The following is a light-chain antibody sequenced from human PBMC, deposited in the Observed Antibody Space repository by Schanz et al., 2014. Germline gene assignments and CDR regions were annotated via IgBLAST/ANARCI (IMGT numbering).Light chain of an antibody. J-gene: IGKJ4*01. CDR3: QQYIRYPLT. CDR2: KAS. Sequence: DIQMTQSPSTLSATVGDRVTITCRASQTISSWLAWYQQKPGKAPNLLIYKASSLESGVPSRFSGSGSGTEFTLTIDSLQPDDFATYYCQQYIRYPLTFGGGTKVEIK. CDR1: QTISSW. V-gene: IGKV1-5*03.